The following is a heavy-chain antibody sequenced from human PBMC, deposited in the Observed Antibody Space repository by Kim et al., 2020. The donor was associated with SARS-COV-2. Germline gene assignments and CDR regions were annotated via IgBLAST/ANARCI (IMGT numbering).Heavy chain of an antibody. CDR2: ISGSGGST. CDR3: AKDYYDSSGYFEGMDV. J-gene: IGHJ6*02. Sequence: GGSLRLSCAASGFTFSSYAMSWVRQAPGKGLEWVSAISGSGGSTYYADSVKGRFTISRDNSKNTLYLQMNSLRAEDTAVYYCAKDYYDSSGYFEGMDVWGQGTTVTVSS. D-gene: IGHD3-22*01. V-gene: IGHV3-23*01. CDR1: GFTFSSYA.